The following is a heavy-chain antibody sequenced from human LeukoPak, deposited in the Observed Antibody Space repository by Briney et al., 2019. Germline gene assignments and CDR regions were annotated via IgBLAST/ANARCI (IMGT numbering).Heavy chain of an antibody. D-gene: IGHD1-1*01. CDR1: GFAFSTYS. Sequence: GGSLRLSCAASGFAFSTYSMNWVRQAPGKGLEWVSSISSSSSYIYYADSVKGRFTISRDNAKNSLYLQMNSLRDEDTAVYYCARDTSATHYCCYYMDVWGKGTTVTVSS. CDR2: ISSSSSYI. J-gene: IGHJ6*03. CDR3: ARDTSATHYCCYYMDV. V-gene: IGHV3-21*01.